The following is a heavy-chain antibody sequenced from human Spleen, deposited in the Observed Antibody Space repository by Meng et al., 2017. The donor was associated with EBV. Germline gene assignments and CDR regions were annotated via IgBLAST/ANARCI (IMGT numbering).Heavy chain of an antibody. Sequence: QVQLQESGPGLLKPSETLSLTCPVYGEPFSDSYWTWVRQPPGKGLEWIGEINESEGTKYSPSLKRRVSISLDTSRNQFSLTLNSVTAADTAVYYCVRGSDNWNILVFDYWGQGALVTVSS. D-gene: IGHD1/OR15-1a*01. CDR3: VRGSDNWNILVFDY. CDR2: INESEGT. J-gene: IGHJ4*02. CDR1: GEPFSDSY. V-gene: IGHV4-34*01.